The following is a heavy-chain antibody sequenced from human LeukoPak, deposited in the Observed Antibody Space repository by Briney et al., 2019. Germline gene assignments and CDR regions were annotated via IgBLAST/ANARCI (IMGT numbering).Heavy chain of an antibody. CDR2: IWYDGSNK. J-gene: IGHJ4*02. CDR3: ARGNDDYVWGSYRPDY. CDR1: GFTFSSYG. D-gene: IGHD3-16*02. V-gene: IGHV3-33*01. Sequence: GGSLRLSCAASGFTFSSYGMHWVRQAPGKGLEWVAVIWYDGSNKYYADSVKGRFTISRDKSKDTLYLQMNSLRAEDTAVYYCARGNDDYVWGSYRPDYWGQGTLVTVSS.